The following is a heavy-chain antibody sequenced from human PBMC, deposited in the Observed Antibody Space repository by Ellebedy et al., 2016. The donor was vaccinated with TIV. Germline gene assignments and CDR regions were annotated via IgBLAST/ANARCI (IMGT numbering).Heavy chain of an antibody. V-gene: IGHV3-23*01. Sequence: GESLKISCEASGFTFSAFAMGWVRQTPGKGLEWVSGMHGSGRGISYSESVKGRFIISRDNSKNILYLQMNSLRAEDTATYYCVKGRGGGSDSSAPRYYFDSWGLGTLVTVSS. CDR1: GFTFSAFA. CDR2: MHGSGRGI. J-gene: IGHJ4*02. D-gene: IGHD3-22*01. CDR3: VKGRGGGSDSSAPRYYFDS.